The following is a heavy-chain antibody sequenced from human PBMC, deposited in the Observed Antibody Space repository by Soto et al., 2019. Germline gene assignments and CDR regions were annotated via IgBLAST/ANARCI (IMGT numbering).Heavy chain of an antibody. CDR1: GGSISSYY. J-gene: IGHJ4*02. D-gene: IGHD3-10*01. V-gene: IGHV4-59*01. CDR3: ARETPSLYGSGTIDY. Sequence: SETLSLTCTVSGGSISSYYRSWIRQPPGKGLEWIGYIYYSGSTNYNPSLKSRVTISVDTSKNQFSLKLSSVTAADTAVYYCARETPSLYGSGTIDYWGQGTLVTVSS. CDR2: IYYSGST.